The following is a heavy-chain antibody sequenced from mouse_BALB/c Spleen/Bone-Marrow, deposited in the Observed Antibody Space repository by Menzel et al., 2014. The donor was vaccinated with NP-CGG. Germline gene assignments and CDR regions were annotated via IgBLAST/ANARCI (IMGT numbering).Heavy chain of an antibody. Sequence: EVKLVESGGGLVEPGGSLKLSCAASGFTFIAYTMSWVRQTPEKRLEWVAYINNGGGSTYYPDTVNGRFTISRDNAKNTLYLQMSSLKSEDTAMYYCARHGEERPVLAMDYWGLGTSVTVSS. J-gene: IGHJ4*01. D-gene: IGHD2-14*01. V-gene: IGHV5-12-2*01. CDR1: GFTFIAYT. CDR3: ARHGEERPVLAMDY. CDR2: INNGGGST.